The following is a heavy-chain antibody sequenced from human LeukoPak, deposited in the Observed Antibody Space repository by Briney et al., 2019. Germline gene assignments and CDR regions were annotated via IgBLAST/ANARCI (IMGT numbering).Heavy chain of an antibody. V-gene: IGHV1-2*02. CDR1: GYTFTGYY. CDR2: INPNSGGT. Sequence: ASVKVSCKASGYTFTGYYMHWVRQAPGQGLEWMGWINPNSGGTNYAQKFQGRVTMTRDTSISTAYMEPSRLRSDDTAVYYCARDVGGQLNYFDYWGQGTLVTVSS. D-gene: IGHD6-6*01. J-gene: IGHJ4*02. CDR3: ARDVGGQLNYFDY.